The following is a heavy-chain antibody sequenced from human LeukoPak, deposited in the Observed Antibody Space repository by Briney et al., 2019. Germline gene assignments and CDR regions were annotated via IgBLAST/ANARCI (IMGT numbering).Heavy chain of an antibody. CDR1: GLTSSTYATSYA. CDR2: ISGSGGST. J-gene: IGHJ5*02. Sequence: GGSLRLSCAVSGLTSSTYATSYAMTWVRQAPGKGLEWASGISGSGGSTYYAESVKGRFTISRDNFKNTLYLQMNSLRDDDTAIYYCAKGATSGWLLYWFDPWGQGTLVTVSS. D-gene: IGHD6-19*01. CDR3: AKGATSGWLLYWFDP. V-gene: IGHV3-23*01.